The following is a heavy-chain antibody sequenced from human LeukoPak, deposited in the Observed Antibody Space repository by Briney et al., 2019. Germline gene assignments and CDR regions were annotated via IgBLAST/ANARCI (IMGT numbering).Heavy chain of an antibody. Sequence: SETLSLSCTDSGGSISSYYWSWIPQPPGKGLEWIGYIYYSGSTNYNPSLKSRVTISVDTSKNQFSLKLSSVTAADTAVYYCARGYYDYVWGSYRPWYYFDYWGQGTLVTVSS. J-gene: IGHJ4*02. D-gene: IGHD3-16*02. CDR1: GGSISSYY. CDR3: ARGYYDYVWGSYRPWYYFDY. V-gene: IGHV4-59*01. CDR2: IYYSGST.